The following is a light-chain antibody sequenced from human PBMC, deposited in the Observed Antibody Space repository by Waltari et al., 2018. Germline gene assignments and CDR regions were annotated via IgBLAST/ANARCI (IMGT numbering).Light chain of an antibody. CDR3: QSYDSGLYVV. Sequence: QSVLPQPPSVSVAPGQRVPFSCPGSRSNIGAGYSVHWYQHLPGTAPKLLIHGNNKRPSGGPDRFSGSKSGTSASLAITGLQAEDEADYYCQSYDSGLYVVFGGGTKLTVL. CDR1: RSNIGAGYS. J-gene: IGLJ2*01. V-gene: IGLV1-40*01. CDR2: GNN.